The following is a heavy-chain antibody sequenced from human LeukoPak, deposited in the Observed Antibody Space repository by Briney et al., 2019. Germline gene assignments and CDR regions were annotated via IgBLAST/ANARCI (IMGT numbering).Heavy chain of an antibody. D-gene: IGHD4/OR15-4a*01. J-gene: IGHJ6*03. CDR2: IKQDGSEK. Sequence: GGSLRLSCAASGFTFSSYWMNWVRQAPGKGLEWVANIKQDGSEKYYVDSVKGRFTISRDNSKDMLYLQMNDLRAEDTAVYYCTSDYGLYYYYMALWGKGTTVTVS. CDR1: GFTFSSYW. CDR3: TSDYGLYYYYMAL. V-gene: IGHV3-7*03.